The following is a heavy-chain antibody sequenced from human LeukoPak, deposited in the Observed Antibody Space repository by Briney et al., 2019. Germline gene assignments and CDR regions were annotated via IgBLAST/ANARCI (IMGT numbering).Heavy chain of an antibody. CDR2: ISGSGDST. CDR1: GLSFSSFA. J-gene: IGHJ4*02. Sequence: PGGSLRVSCAVSGLSFSSFAMSWVRQAPGKRLEWVSAISGSGDSTYYADSVKGRFTISRDNSKSTLFLQMNSLRAEDTAVYYCAKDRDYRSSWYTADYWGQGTLVTVSS. D-gene: IGHD6-13*01. V-gene: IGHV3-23*01. CDR3: AKDRDYRSSWYTADY.